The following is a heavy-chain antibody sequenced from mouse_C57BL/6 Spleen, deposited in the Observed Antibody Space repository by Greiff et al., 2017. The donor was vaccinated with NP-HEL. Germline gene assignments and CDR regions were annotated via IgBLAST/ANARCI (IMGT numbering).Heavy chain of an antibody. Sequence: EVQLQQSGPELVKPGASVKISCKASGYTFTDYYMNWVKQSPGKSLEWIGDINPNNGGTSYNQKFQGKATLTVDKSSSTAYMELRSLTSEDSAVYNCSIVQCLRDMDYWGQGTTLTVSS. D-gene: IGHD3-3*01. CDR1: GYTFTDYY. J-gene: IGHJ2*01. V-gene: IGHV1-26*01. CDR3: SIVQCLRDMDY. CDR2: INPNNGGT.